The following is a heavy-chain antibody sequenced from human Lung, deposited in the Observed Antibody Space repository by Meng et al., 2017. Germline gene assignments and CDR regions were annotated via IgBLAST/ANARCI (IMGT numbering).Heavy chain of an antibody. D-gene: IGHD6-19*01. CDR1: GGSISSIDW. V-gene: IGHV4/OR15-8*02. Sequence: QVPLQELGHGLGKPWGPISLTGVVSGGSISSIDWWSWVRQPTGKGLEWIGEIYHGGDTNYNPSLKSRVTIAIDRSKNQFSLKLSSVTAADTAVYYCASWIYSCGWQWGQGTLVTVSS. J-gene: IGHJ4*02. CDR3: ASWIYSCGWQ. CDR2: IYHGGDT.